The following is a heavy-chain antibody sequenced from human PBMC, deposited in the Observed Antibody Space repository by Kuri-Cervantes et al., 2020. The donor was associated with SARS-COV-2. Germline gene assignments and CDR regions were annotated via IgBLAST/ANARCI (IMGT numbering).Heavy chain of an antibody. J-gene: IGHJ6*03. Sequence: ASVKVSCKASGYTFTSYGISWVRQAPGQGLEWTGWISAYNGNTNYAQKFQGRVTITTDESTSTAYMGLSSLRSEDTAVYYCARAALYLRQHYYYMDVWGKGTTVTVSS. V-gene: IGHV1-18*01. CDR2: ISAYNGNT. CDR1: GYTFTSYG. D-gene: IGHD2-2*01. CDR3: ARAALYLRQHYYYMDV.